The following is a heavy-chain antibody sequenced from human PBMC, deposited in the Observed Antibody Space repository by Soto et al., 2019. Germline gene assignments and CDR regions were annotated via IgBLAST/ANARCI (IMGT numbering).Heavy chain of an antibody. V-gene: IGHV3-23*01. D-gene: IGHD2-8*01. J-gene: IGHJ4*02. CDR2: ISGSGVNT. CDR1: GFTFSTYN. CDR3: ARRTNYCTNGVCFIPDS. Sequence: GGSLRLSCAASGFTFSTYNMNWVRQAPGKGLEWVSSISGSGVNTYYADSVKGRFTISRDNSRNTLFLQMNSLRAEDTAVYYCARRTNYCTNGVCFIPDSWGQGTLVTVSS.